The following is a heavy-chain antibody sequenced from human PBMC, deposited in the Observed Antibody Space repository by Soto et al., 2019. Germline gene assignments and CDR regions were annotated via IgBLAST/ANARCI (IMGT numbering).Heavy chain of an antibody. Sequence: QVQLVQSGAAVKKPGASVKVSCKASGYTFTSYGISWVRQAPGQGLEWMGWISAYNGNTNYAQKLQGTVTMTTDTSTRTAYMELRSLRADDTAVYYCARGPLYCSGGSCYLTFAYWGQGTLVTVSS. J-gene: IGHJ4*02. CDR2: ISAYNGNT. V-gene: IGHV1-18*01. D-gene: IGHD2-15*01. CDR3: ARGPLYCSGGSCYLTFAY. CDR1: GYTFTSYG.